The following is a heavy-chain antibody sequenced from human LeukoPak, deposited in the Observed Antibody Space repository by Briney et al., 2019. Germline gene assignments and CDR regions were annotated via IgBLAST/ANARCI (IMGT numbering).Heavy chain of an antibody. CDR3: ARVGRREGYYYMDV. J-gene: IGHJ6*03. V-gene: IGHV4-59*01. D-gene: IGHD1-26*01. Sequence: SETLSLTCTVSGGSNSTYYWSWIRQPPGKGLEWIGYIYYSGSTNYNPSLKSRVTISVDTSKNQFSLKLSSVTAADTAVYYCARVGRREGYYYMDVWGKGTTVTISS. CDR2: IYYSGST. CDR1: GGSNSTYY.